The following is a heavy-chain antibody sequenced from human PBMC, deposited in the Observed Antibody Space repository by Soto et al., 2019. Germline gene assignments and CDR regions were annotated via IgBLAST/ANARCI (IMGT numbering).Heavy chain of an antibody. D-gene: IGHD5-12*01. Sequence: AGGSLRLSCAAAGFTFSKAWMSWVRQAPGKGLECVGRVKSRNAGGAIDYAPPVKGRFTVSRDDSKNTLYLQMSSLKAEDTAVYYCTAGNGYTDFDFWGQGTLVTVSS. CDR3: TAGNGYTDFDF. CDR1: GFTFSKAW. CDR2: VKSRNAGGAI. J-gene: IGHJ4*02. V-gene: IGHV3-15*01.